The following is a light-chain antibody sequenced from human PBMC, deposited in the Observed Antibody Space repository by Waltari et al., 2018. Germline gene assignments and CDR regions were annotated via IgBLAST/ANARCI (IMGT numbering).Light chain of an antibody. CDR1: DRDVGAYDF. CDR3: SSYTTSSAPGV. CDR2: EVS. V-gene: IGLV2-14*01. Sequence: QSALTQPASVSGSPGQSITISCSGTDRDVGAYDFVSWYQQHPGKAPHLIIYEVSNRPSGISNRFSASKSGNTASLTISGLQAEDEADYYCSSYTTSSAPGVFGTGTRVTVL. J-gene: IGLJ1*01.